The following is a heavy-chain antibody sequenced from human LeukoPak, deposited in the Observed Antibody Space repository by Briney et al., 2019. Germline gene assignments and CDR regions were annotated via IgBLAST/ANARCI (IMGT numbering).Heavy chain of an antibody. CDR3: ARTRSYIVGATSHNWFDP. CDR1: GYTFTSND. V-gene: IGHV1-8*01. D-gene: IGHD1-26*01. CDR2: MNPNSGNT. Sequence: ASVKVSCKASGYTFTSNDINWVRQATGQGLEWMGWMNPNSGNTGYAQQFQGRVTMNGNTSISTAYMELSSLRSEDTAVYYCARTRSYIVGATSHNWFDPWGQGTLVSVSS. J-gene: IGHJ5*02.